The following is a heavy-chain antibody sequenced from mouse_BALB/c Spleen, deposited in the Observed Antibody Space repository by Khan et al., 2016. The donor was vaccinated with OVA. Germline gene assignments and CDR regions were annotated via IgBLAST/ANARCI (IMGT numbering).Heavy chain of an antibody. CDR3: ARSGLLWDFDY. Sequence: VQLQQSGAELAKPGASVKMSCKASGYTFINYWILWVKQRPGQGLEWIGYINPSTGYTEYNQNFKDKATLTADKSSSTAYMQLSSLTSEDSAVYYCARSGLLWDFDYWGQGTTLTFSS. CDR1: GYTFINYW. D-gene: IGHD2-1*01. CDR2: INPSTGYT. J-gene: IGHJ2*01. V-gene: IGHV1-7*01.